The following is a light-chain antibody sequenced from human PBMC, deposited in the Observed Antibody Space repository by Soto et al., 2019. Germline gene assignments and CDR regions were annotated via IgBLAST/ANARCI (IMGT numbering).Light chain of an antibody. CDR3: QQYYSTPPT. Sequence: DIVMTQSPDSLPVSLGERATINCKSSQSVLYSSNNKNYLSWYQQKPGQPPKLLIYWASTRYSGVPDRFSGSGSGTDFTLPISSLQAEDVAVYYCQQYYSTPPTFGQGTKVEIK. V-gene: IGKV4-1*01. J-gene: IGKJ1*01. CDR1: QSVLYSSNNKNY. CDR2: WAS.